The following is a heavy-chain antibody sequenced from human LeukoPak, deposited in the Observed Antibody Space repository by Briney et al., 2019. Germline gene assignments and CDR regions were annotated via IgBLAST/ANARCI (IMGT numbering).Heavy chain of an antibody. CDR1: GSTFSSYA. CDR2: ISGSGGST. D-gene: IGHD4-23*01. Sequence: TGGSLRLSCAASGSTFSSYAMSWVRQAPGKGLEWVSAISGSGGSTYYADSVKGRFTISRDNSKNTLYLQMNSLRAEDTAVYYCAKTSGYSQYYFDYWGQGTLVTVSS. V-gene: IGHV3-23*01. J-gene: IGHJ4*02. CDR3: AKTSGYSQYYFDY.